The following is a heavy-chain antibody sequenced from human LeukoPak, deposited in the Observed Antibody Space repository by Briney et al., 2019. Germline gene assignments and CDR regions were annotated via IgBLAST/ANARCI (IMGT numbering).Heavy chain of an antibody. V-gene: IGHV3-23*01. D-gene: IGHD6-19*01. CDR1: GFTFSSYA. CDR3: ARGHSGWYDY. CDR2: ISGSGGST. J-gene: IGHJ4*02. Sequence: GGSLSLSCAASGFTFSSYAMSWVRQAPGKGLEWVSAISGSGGSTYYADSVKGRFTISRDNSKNTLYLQMNSLRAEDTAVYYCARGHSGWYDYWGQGTLVTVSS.